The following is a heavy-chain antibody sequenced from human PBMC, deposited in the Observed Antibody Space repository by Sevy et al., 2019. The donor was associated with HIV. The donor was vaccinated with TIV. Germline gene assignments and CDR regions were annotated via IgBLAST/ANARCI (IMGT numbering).Heavy chain of an antibody. D-gene: IGHD3-22*01. V-gene: IGHV3-43D*04. J-gene: IGHJ4*02. CDR1: GFRFDDYA. CDR2: LTSDGDYT. Sequence: GGSLRLSCAASGFRFDDYAMHWVRQVPGQGLEWVSLLTSDGDYTYYADSVKGRFTISRDNSRNSLFLQMNSLRPEDTAFYYCAKDKLMGRRHFRDRSGYIDFRGQGTLVTVSS. CDR3: AKDKLMGRRHFRDRSGYIDF.